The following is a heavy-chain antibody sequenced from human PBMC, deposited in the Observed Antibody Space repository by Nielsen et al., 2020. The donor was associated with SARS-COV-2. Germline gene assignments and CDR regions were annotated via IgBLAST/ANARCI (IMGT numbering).Heavy chain of an antibody. CDR3: ARLYWGYWYFDL. V-gene: IGHV3-30*03. D-gene: IGHD2-8*02. J-gene: IGHJ2*01. CDR2: ISYDGSRK. CDR1: GFIFSSYD. Sequence: GGSLRLSCAASGFIFSSYDIHWVRQAPGEGLEWVSIISYDGSRKYFADSVKGRFTISRDNSKNTVFLQMNSLRAEDTAVYYCARLYWGYWYFDLWGRGTPVTVSS.